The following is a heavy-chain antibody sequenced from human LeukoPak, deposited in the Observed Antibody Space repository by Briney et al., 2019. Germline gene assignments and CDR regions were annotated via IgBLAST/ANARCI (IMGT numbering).Heavy chain of an antibody. V-gene: IGHV1-69*13. CDR2: IIPIFGTA. D-gene: IGHD3-16*01. CDR3: ARDLGPLLGYGMDV. J-gene: IGHJ6*02. CDR1: GGTFISYA. Sequence: SVKVSCKASGGTFISYAISWVRQAPGQGLEWMGGIIPIFGTANYAQKFQGRVTITADESTSTAYMELSSLRSEDTAVYYCARDLGPLLGYGMDVWGQGTTVTVSS.